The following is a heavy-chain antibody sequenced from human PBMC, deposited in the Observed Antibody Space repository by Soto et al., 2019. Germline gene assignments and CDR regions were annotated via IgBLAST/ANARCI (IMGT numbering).Heavy chain of an antibody. D-gene: IGHD4-4*01. Sequence: KESGPALVKPTQTLTLTCTISGFSLNTSGVGVGWIRQPPGKALEWLALIYWSDEKRYSPSLKTRLTITKDTSKNQVVLTMTNMDPVDTAIYYCARRPPYTNYLDYWGQGTLVTVSS. CDR3: ARRPPYTNYLDY. CDR1: GFSLNTSGVG. V-gene: IGHV2-5*01. CDR2: IYWSDEK. J-gene: IGHJ4*02.